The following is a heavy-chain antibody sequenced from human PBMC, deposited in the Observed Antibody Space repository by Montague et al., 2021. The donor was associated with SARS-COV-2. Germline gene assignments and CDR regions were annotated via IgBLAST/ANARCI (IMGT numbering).Heavy chain of an antibody. D-gene: IGHD3-3*01. J-gene: IGHJ4*02. CDR2: IYNSGST. CDR1: SGSINSYY. V-gene: IGHV4-59*01. CDR3: ASDVPDFWSGIDY. Sequence: SETLSLTCTVSSGSINSYYRSWIRQPPGKGLEWIGHIYNSGSTNYNPSLKSRVTISVDTSKNQFSLKLSSVTAADTAVYYRASDVPDFWSGIDYWGQGTLVTVSS.